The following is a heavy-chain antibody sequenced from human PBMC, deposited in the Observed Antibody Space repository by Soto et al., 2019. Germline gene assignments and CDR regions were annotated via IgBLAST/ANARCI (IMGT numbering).Heavy chain of an antibody. CDR2: VYYRGRS. D-gene: IGHD4-17*01. J-gene: IGHJ4*01. V-gene: IGHV4-39*01. CDR3: VSQRTTVLTQAYFDY. Sequence: ASETLSLTCTVSCGSVTNSSYYWGWIRQSPGKGLEWIRTVYYRGRSYSKSSVKSRVTISVGTPKNQFSLNFNSVTASDTALYYCVSQRTTVLTQAYFDYWGPGAPVTVCS. CDR1: CGSVTNSSYY.